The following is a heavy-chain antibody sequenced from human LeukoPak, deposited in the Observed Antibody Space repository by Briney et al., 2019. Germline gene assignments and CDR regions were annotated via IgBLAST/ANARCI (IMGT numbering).Heavy chain of an antibody. CDR1: AGSISSSSYY. V-gene: IGHV4-39*01. CDR3: ARGGATPYFDY. Sequence: SETLSLTCTVAAGSISSSSYYWGWIRQPPGKGLEWIGSIYYSGSTYYNPSLKSRVTISVDTSKNQFSLKLSSVTAADTAVYYCARGGATPYFDYWGQGTLVTVSS. CDR2: IYYSGST. J-gene: IGHJ4*02. D-gene: IGHD1-26*01.